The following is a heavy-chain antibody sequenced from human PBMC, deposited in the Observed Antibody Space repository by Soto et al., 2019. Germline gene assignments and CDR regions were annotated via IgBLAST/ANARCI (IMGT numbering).Heavy chain of an antibody. CDR1: GYTFTSYG. Sequence: ASVKVSCKASGYTFTSYGISWVRQAPGQGLEWMGWISAYNGNTNYVQKLQGRVTMTTDTSTSTAYMELKSLRSDDTAVSYCARAPTNKHCSSTSCYAFDIWGQGTMVTVSS. CDR2: ISAYNGNT. CDR3: ARAPTNKHCSSTSCYAFDI. V-gene: IGHV1-18*01. J-gene: IGHJ3*02. D-gene: IGHD2-2*01.